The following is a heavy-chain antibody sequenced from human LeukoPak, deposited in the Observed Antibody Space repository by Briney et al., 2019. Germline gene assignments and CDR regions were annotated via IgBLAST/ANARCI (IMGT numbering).Heavy chain of an antibody. CDR2: VSHGRNT. CDR1: GGSFSGYY. Sequence: SETLSLTCAVSGGSFSGYYWSWVRQPPGGGLAWIGEVSHGRNTNYHPSLKSRVTLSLDTSKNQFSLKLTSVIAADTAVYYCARGSPRDYDSSGYYYGLDPWGQGTLVAVSS. V-gene: IGHV4-34*01. J-gene: IGHJ5*02. D-gene: IGHD3-22*01. CDR3: ARGSPRDYDSSGYYYGLDP.